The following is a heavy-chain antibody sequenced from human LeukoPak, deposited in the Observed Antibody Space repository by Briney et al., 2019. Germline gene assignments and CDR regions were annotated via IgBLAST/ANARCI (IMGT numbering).Heavy chain of an antibody. V-gene: IGHV3-30*03. CDR2: ISYDGSNK. CDR3: NIAAAGTVY. CDR1: GFTFSSYG. D-gene: IGHD6-13*01. J-gene: IGHJ4*02. Sequence: GGSLRLSCAASGFTFSSYGMHWVRQAPGKGLEWVAVISYDGSNKYYADSVKGRFTISRDNSKNTLYLQMNSLRAEDTDVYYCNIAAAGTVYWGQGTLVTVSS.